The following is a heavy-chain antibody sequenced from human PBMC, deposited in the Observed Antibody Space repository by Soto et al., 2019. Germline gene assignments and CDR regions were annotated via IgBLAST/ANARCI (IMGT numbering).Heavy chain of an antibody. D-gene: IGHD3-22*01. J-gene: IGHJ4*02. CDR2: ISGSGGST. Sequence: PGGSLRLSCAASGFTFSSYAMSWVRQAPGKGLEWVSAISGSGGSTYYADSVKGRFTISRDNSKNTLYLQMNSLRAEDTAVYYCAKEFSDYYDSSGYTLFYFDYWGQGTLVTVSS. CDR3: AKEFSDYYDSSGYTLFYFDY. CDR1: GFTFSSYA. V-gene: IGHV3-23*01.